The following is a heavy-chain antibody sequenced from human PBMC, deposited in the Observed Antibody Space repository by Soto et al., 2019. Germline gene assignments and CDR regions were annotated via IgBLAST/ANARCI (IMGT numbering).Heavy chain of an antibody. CDR2: VIPIFGTP. Sequence: SVKVSCKASGGTFNNYTINWVRQAPGQGLEWMGGVIPIFGTPNYAQKFQVRVTITADISTSTIYMELGSLRSEDTAVYYCARDAFALQLWSPFDYWGQGTVVTVS. CDR3: ARDAFALQLWSPFDY. D-gene: IGHD5-18*01. CDR1: GGTFNNYT. J-gene: IGHJ4*02. V-gene: IGHV1-69*06.